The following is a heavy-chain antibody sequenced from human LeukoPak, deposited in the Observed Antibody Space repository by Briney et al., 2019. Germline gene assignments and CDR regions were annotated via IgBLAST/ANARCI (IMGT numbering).Heavy chain of an antibody. D-gene: IGHD2-21*02. CDR1: GFTFSTYA. CDR2: FGGGGGTI. Sequence: GGSLRLSCAASGFTFSTYAMSWVRQAPGKGLEWVSHFGGGGGTIYYADSVRGRFTISRDNSKNTLYLQMNSLRAEDTAVYYCAKSDCGGDCHLLDYWGQGTLVTVSS. V-gene: IGHV3-23*01. J-gene: IGHJ4*02. CDR3: AKSDCGGDCHLLDY.